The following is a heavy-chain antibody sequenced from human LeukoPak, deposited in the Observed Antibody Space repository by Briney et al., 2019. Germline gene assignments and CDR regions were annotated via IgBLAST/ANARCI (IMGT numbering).Heavy chain of an antibody. V-gene: IGHV1-3*01. D-gene: IGHD3-16*01. J-gene: IGHJ4*02. Sequence: ASVKVSCKASGYTFTSYAMHWVRQAPGQRLEWMGWINDGNGNTKYSEKFQGRVTFTRDTSASTAYMELSSLRSEDTAVYYCASVDYGDYWGQGTLVTVSS. CDR1: GYTFTSYA. CDR3: ASVDYGDY. CDR2: INDGNGNT.